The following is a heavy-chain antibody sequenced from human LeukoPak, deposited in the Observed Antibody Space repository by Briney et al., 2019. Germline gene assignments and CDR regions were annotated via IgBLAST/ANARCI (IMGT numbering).Heavy chain of an antibody. J-gene: IGHJ4*02. CDR2: IFTSGST. CDR3: AREGLRCSGGSCPPAVDY. V-gene: IGHV4-4*07. D-gene: IGHD2-15*01. Sequence: SETLSLTCIVSAGSLSSDYWSWIRQPAGEGLEWIGRIFTSGSTTYNPSLKSRVTMSGDTSKNHYSLNLSSVTAAGTAVYYCAREGLRCSGGSCPPAVDYWGQGTLVTVSS. CDR1: AGSLSSDY.